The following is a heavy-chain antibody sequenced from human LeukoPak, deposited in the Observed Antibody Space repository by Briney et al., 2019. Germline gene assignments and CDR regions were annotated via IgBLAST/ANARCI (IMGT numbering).Heavy chain of an antibody. V-gene: IGHV1-24*01. J-gene: IGHJ4*02. CDR1: GYTLTELS. CDR3: ARESCSGGSCYSSYYFDY. Sequence: ASVKVSCKVSGYTLTELSMHWVRQAPGKGLEWMGGFDPEDGETIYAQKFQGRVTITADKSTSTAYMELSSLRSEDTAVYYCARESCSGGSCYSSYYFDYWGQGTLVTVSS. CDR2: FDPEDGET. D-gene: IGHD2-15*01.